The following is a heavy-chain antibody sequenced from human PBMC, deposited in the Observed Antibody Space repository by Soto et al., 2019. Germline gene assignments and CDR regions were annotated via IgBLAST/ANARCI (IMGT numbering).Heavy chain of an antibody. Sequence: QVQLEQAGAEVKRPGSSVKVSCKTSGGNFNTYPISWVRQAPGHRLEWMGKIIPIFGTPDYAQKFQGRVTIKADVATNTVYMALRSLKSDDSAVYYCARYCRRWGSTGWKRDNLFDIWGQGTMVTVSS. CDR3: ARYCRRWGSTGWKRDNLFDI. CDR1: GGNFNTYP. J-gene: IGHJ3*02. CDR2: IIPIFGTP. D-gene: IGHD3-16*01. V-gene: IGHV1-69*18.